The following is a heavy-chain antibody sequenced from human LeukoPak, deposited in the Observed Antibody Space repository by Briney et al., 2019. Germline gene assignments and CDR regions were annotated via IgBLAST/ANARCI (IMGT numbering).Heavy chain of an antibody. V-gene: IGHV3-21*01. CDR3: TSYYYYDSSSPIGLERH. D-gene: IGHD3-22*01. J-gene: IGHJ4*02. CDR1: GFTFSSYS. Sequence: GGSLRLSCAASGFTFSSYSMNWVRQAPGKGLEWVSSISSSSSYIYYADSVKGRFTISRDNAKNSLYLQMNSLRAEDTAVYYCTSYYYYDSSSPIGLERHWGQGTLVTVSS. CDR2: ISSSSSYI.